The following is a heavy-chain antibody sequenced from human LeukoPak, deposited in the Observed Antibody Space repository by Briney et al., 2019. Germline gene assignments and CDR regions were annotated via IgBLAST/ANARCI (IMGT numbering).Heavy chain of an antibody. Sequence: SETLYLTCTVSGGSISSSSYYWGWIRQPPGKGLEWIGSIYYSGSTYYNPSLESRVTISVDTSKNQFSLKLSSVTAADTAVYYCARHRDWNYFPGIVAFDIWGQGTMVTVSS. D-gene: IGHD1-7*01. CDR1: GGSISSSSYY. V-gene: IGHV4-39*01. J-gene: IGHJ3*02. CDR2: IYYSGST. CDR3: ARHRDWNYFPGIVAFDI.